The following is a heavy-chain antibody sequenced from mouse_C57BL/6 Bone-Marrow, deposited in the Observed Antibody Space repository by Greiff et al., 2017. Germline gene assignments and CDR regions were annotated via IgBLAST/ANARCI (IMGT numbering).Heavy chain of an antibody. CDR3: AREEGDESWYFDV. CDR2: IYPGGGYT. V-gene: IGHV1-63*01. D-gene: IGHD2-13*01. CDR1: GYTFTNYW. Sequence: QVQLQQSGAELVRPGTSVKMSCKASGYTFTNYWIGWAKQRPGHGLEWIGDIYPGGGYTTYNEKFKGKATLTADKSSSTAYMQFSSLTSEDSAIYYCAREEGDESWYFDVWGTGTTVTVSS. J-gene: IGHJ1*03.